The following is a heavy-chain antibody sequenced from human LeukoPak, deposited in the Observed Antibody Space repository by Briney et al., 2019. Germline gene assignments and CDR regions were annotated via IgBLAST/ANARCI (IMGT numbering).Heavy chain of an antibody. CDR2: ISSDSGYI. J-gene: IGHJ3*02. CDR1: GFIFSDYS. Sequence: PGGSLRLSCAASGFIFSDYSMNWVRQAPGKGLEWVSSISSDSGYIYYADSVRGRFTVSRDNAKSSLFLQMNSLRDDDTAVHYCARVHCSGRGCFQRYDGFHIWGQGTVVTVSS. D-gene: IGHD2-15*01. V-gene: IGHV3-21*01. CDR3: ARVHCSGRGCFQRYDGFHI.